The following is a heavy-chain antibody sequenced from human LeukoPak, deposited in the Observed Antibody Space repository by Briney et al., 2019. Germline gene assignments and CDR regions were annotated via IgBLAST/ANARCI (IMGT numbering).Heavy chain of an antibody. CDR1: GYTFTGHY. CDR3: AREESIGRYQFLHDS. D-gene: IGHD1-26*01. Sequence: GASVKVSCKASGYTFTGHYMHWVRQAPGQGLEWMAWISPYNGNTKYVQNLQGRVTITTDTSTSTAYMELRSLTYDDTAVYFCAREESIGRYQFLHDSWGQGTLVTVSS. CDR2: ISPYNGNT. V-gene: IGHV1-18*04. J-gene: IGHJ4*02.